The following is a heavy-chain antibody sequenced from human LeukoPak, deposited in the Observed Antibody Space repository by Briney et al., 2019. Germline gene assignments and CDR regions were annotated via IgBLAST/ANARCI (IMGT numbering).Heavy chain of an antibody. CDR2: IYYSGST. Sequence: SETLSLTCTVSGGSICSYYWSWIRQPPGKGLEWIGYIYYSGSTNYNPSLKSRVTISVDPSKNQFSLKLSSVTAADTAVYYCARSHSVWTSFDYWGQGTLVTVSS. CDR3: ARSHSVWTSFDY. CDR1: GGSICSYY. D-gene: IGHD3/OR15-3a*01. J-gene: IGHJ4*02. V-gene: IGHV4-59*01.